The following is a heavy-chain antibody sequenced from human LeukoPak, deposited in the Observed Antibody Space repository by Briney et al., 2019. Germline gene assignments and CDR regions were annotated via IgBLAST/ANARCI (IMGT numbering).Heavy chain of an antibody. CDR2: IKPNSGGT. V-gene: IGHV1-2*02. CDR3: ARATDHDY. J-gene: IGHJ4*02. Sequence: ASVKVSCKASGYTFTGYYMHWVRQAPGQGLEWMGWIKPNSGGTNYAQKLQGRVTKTRDTYISTAYRELSRLRSDDTAVYYCARATDHDYWGQGTLVTVSS. CDR1: GYTFTGYY.